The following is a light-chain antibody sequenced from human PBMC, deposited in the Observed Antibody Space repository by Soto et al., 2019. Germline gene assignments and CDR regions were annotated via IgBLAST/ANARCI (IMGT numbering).Light chain of an antibody. CDR1: SSNIGSNT. Sequence: QPVLTQPPSASGTPGQRLTISCSGSSSNIGSNTVNWYQQLPGTAPKLLIYSNNQRPSGVPDRFSGSKSGTSASLALSGLQSEDEADYYCAAWDDSLNAWVFGGGTQLTVL. CDR2: SNN. CDR3: AAWDDSLNAWV. V-gene: IGLV1-44*01. J-gene: IGLJ3*02.